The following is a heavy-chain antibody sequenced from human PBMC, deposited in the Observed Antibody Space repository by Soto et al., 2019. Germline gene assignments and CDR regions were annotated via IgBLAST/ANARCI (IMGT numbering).Heavy chain of an antibody. V-gene: IGHV3-30*18. D-gene: IGHD1-26*01. Sequence: GGSLRLSCVASGFTFSSYGMHWVRQAPGKGLEWVAVISYDGSNKYYADSVKGRFTISRDNSKNTLYLQMNSLRAEDTAVYYCAKDVVVGATTGLGDYYYYYGMDVWGQGTTVTVSS. J-gene: IGHJ6*02. CDR1: GFTFSSYG. CDR2: ISYDGSNK. CDR3: AKDVVVGATTGLGDYYYYYGMDV.